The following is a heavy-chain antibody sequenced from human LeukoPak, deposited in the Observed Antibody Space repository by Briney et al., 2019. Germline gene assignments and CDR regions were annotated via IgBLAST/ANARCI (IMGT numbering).Heavy chain of an antibody. Sequence: PSETLSLTCTVSGGSISSYYWSWIRQPPGKGLEWIGYISYSGSTNYNPSLKSRVTISVDTSKNQFSLKLSSVTAADTAVYYCARGGYSSSWYFRGAFDIWGQGTMVTVSS. J-gene: IGHJ3*02. CDR3: ARGGYSSSWYFRGAFDI. V-gene: IGHV4-59*01. D-gene: IGHD6-13*01. CDR1: GGSISSYY. CDR2: ISYSGST.